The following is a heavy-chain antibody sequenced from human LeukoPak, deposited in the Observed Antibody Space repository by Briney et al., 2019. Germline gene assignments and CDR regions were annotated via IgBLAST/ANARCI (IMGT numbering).Heavy chain of an antibody. J-gene: IGHJ4*02. V-gene: IGHV3-21*01. CDR1: GFSFSSYS. CDR3: ARVPPGTYSNSCYFDY. D-gene: IGHD4-11*01. CDR2: ITSTSSYI. Sequence: GESLRLSCAASGFSFSSYSMSWVRQAPGKGLEWVSSITSTSSYIYYADSVKGRFTSSRDNAKNSLYLQMNSLRAEDTAVYYCARVPPGTYSNSCYFDYWGQGTLVTVS.